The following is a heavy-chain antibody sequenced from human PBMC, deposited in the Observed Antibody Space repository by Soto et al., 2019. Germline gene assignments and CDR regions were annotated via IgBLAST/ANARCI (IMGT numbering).Heavy chain of an antibody. CDR2: IIPIFGTA. CDR1: GGTFSSYA. Sequence: QVQLVQSGAEVKKPGSSVNVSCKASGGTFSSYAISWVRQAPGQGLEWMGGIIPIFGTANYAQKFQGRVTITADESTSTAYMELSSLRSEDTAVYYCARGVAARLIYYFDYWGQGTLVTVSS. J-gene: IGHJ4*02. D-gene: IGHD6-6*01. V-gene: IGHV1-69*01. CDR3: ARGVAARLIYYFDY.